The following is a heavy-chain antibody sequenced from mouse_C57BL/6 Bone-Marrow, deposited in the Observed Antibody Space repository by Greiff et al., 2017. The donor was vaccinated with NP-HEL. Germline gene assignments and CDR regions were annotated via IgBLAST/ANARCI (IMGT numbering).Heavy chain of an antibody. CDR3: ARKGYYGLVAD. D-gene: IGHD1-2*01. CDR2: IDPSDSYT. J-gene: IGHJ3*01. Sequence: QVQLQQPGAELVRPGTSVKLSCKASGYTFTSYWMHWVKQRPGQGLEWIGVIDPSDSYTNYNQKFKGKATLTVDTSSSTAYMQLSSLTSEDSAVYYCARKGYYGLVADWGQGTRVTVSA. V-gene: IGHV1-59*01. CDR1: GYTFTSYW.